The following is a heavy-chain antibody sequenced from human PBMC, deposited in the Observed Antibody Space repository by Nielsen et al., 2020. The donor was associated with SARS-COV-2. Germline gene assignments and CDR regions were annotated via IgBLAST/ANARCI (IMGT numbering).Heavy chain of an antibody. D-gene: IGHD6-19*01. V-gene: IGHV4-34*01. Sequence: SETLSLTCAVYGGSFSGYYWSWIRQPPGKGLEWIGEINHSGSTNYNPSLKSRVTISVDTSKNQFSLKLSSVTAADTAVYYCAKRSGYTSGWYGDYWGQGTLVTVSS. CDR3: AKRSGYTSGWYGDY. J-gene: IGHJ4*02. CDR2: INHSGST. CDR1: GGSFSGYY.